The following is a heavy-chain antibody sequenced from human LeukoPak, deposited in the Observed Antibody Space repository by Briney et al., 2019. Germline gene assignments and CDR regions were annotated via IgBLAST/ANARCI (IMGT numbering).Heavy chain of an antibody. CDR2: IYPGDSDT. CDR1: GYSFTSYW. Sequence: PGESLKISCKGSGYSFTSYWIDWVREMPGKRLEWMGIIYPGDSDTRYSPSFQGQVTISADKSISTAYLQWSSLKASDTAMYYCARRTRFDTSDDYWGQGTLVTVSS. CDR3: ARRTRFDTSDDY. J-gene: IGHJ4*02. V-gene: IGHV5-51*01. D-gene: IGHD3-22*01.